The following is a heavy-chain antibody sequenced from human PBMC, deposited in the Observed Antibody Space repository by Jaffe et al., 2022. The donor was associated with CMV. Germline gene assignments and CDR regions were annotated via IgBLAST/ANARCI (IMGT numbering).Heavy chain of an antibody. D-gene: IGHD3-10*01. CDR3: ARDSAYGSGFYYYYYMDV. V-gene: IGHV3-21*01. CDR1: GFTFSSYS. CDR2: ISSSSSYI. Sequence: EVQLVESGGGLVKPGGSLRLSCAASGFTFSSYSMNWVRQAPGKGLEWVSSISSSSSYIYYADSVKGRFTISRDNAKNSLYLQMNSLRAEDTAVYYCARDSAYGSGFYYYYYMDVWGKGTTVTVSS. J-gene: IGHJ6*03.